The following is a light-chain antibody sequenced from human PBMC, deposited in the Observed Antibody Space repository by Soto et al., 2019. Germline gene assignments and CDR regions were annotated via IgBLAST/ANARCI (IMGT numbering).Light chain of an antibody. CDR2: NDY. CDR1: SSNIEENS. Sequence: QSVLTQPPSASATPGQRVAISCSGSSSNIEENSVTWYQRLPGTAPRVLIHNDYHRPSGVPDRFSGSKSGTSASLAISGLQSEDEADYYCAAWDDSLNAWLFGGGTKLTVL. CDR3: AAWDDSLNAWL. J-gene: IGLJ3*02. V-gene: IGLV1-44*01.